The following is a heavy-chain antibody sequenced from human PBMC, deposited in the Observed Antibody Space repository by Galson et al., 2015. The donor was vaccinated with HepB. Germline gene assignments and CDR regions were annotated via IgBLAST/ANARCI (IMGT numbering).Heavy chain of an antibody. Sequence: PALVKPTQTLTLTCTFSGFSLSTSGMCVSWIRQPPGKALEWLALIDWDDDKYYSTSLKTRLTISKDTSKNQVVLTMTNMDPVDTATYYCARIIGHCDPPYYFDYWGQGTLVTVSS. V-gene: IGHV2-70*01. J-gene: IGHJ4*02. CDR3: ARIIGHCDPPYYFDY. CDR2: IDWDDDK. D-gene: IGHD2-21*02. CDR1: GFSLSTSGMC.